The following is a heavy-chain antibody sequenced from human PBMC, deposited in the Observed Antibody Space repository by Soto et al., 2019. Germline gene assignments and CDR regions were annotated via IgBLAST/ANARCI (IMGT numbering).Heavy chain of an antibody. CDR1: GFTFSSYS. D-gene: IGHD1-1*01. J-gene: IGHJ6*03. V-gene: IGHV3-21*01. CDR2: ISSSSSYI. Sequence: PGGSLRLSCAASGFTFSSYSMNWVRQAPGKGLEWVSSISSSSSYIYYADSVKGRFTISRDNAKNSLYLQMNSLRAEDTAVYYCAIDSGEILYYYYMDVWGKGTTVTVSS. CDR3: AIDSGEILYYYYMDV.